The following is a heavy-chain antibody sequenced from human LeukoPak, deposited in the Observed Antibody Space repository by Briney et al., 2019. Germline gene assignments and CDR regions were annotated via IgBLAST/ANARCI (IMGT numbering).Heavy chain of an antibody. V-gene: IGHV4-61*08. CDR2: RQSNGYT. Sequence: ASETLSLTCTVSGVSISSGGYYWSWLRQPPGKGLEWIAYRQSNGYTEYYPSLMSRVTISLDTSKRQLSLKLTSVTAADTAVYYCARGVYGAYFDFWGQGTLVTVSS. J-gene: IGHJ4*02. CDR1: GVSISSGGYY. CDR3: ARGVYGAYFDF. D-gene: IGHD4-17*01.